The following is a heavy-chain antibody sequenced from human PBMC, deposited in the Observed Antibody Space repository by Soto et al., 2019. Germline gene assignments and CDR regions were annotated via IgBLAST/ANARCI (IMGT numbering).Heavy chain of an antibody. CDR2: IYWDDDE. J-gene: IGHJ4*02. D-gene: IGHD2-2*01. Sequence: QITLKESGPTLVKPTQTLTLTCTFSGFSLSTTAEGVGWIRQPPGKALEWLALIYWDDDERYSPSLKSRLTITKDTSKNPVVLTMTNVDPVDTATYYCAHGSCSSADCYPNPYLYYWGQGILVTVSS. CDR1: GFSLSTTAEG. CDR3: AHGSCSSADCYPNPYLYY. V-gene: IGHV2-5*02.